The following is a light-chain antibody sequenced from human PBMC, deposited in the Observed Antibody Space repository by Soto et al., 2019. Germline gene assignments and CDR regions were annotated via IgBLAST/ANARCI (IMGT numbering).Light chain of an antibody. Sequence: QSALTQHPSASGSPGQSVTISCTGTNSDIGGYSYVSWYQQHPGKAPKLMIYEVSKRPSGVPDRFSGSRSGSTASLTVSGLQAEDEADYYCSSYAGSNILFGAGTKLSVL. J-gene: IGLJ3*02. V-gene: IGLV2-8*01. CDR1: NSDIGGYSY. CDR2: EVS. CDR3: SSYAGSNIL.